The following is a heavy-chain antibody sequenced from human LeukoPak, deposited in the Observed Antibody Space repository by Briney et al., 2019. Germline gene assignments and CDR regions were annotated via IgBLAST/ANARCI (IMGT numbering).Heavy chain of an antibody. CDR3: ARRETNYDILTGYYADVYFDY. V-gene: IGHV4-34*01. Sequence: KPSETLSLTCAVYGGSFSGYYCSWIRQPPGKGLEWIGEINHSGSTNYNPSLKSRVTISVDTSKNQFSLKLSSVTAADTAVYYCARRETNYDILTGYYADVYFDYWGQGTLVTVSS. D-gene: IGHD3-9*01. J-gene: IGHJ4*02. CDR1: GGSFSGYY. CDR2: INHSGST.